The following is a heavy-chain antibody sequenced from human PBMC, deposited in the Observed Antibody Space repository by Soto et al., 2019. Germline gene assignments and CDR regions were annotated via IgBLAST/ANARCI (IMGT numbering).Heavy chain of an antibody. CDR2: INAGNGNT. D-gene: IGHD2-21*02. V-gene: IGHV1-3*01. CDR3: ARDKSTYCGGDCLPDYYYGMDV. Sequence: ASVKVSCKASGYTFTSYAMHWVRQAPGQRLEWMGWINAGNGNTKYSQKFQGRVTITRDTSASTAYMELSSLRSEDTAVYYCARDKSTYCGGDCLPDYYYGMDVWGQGTTVTVSS. J-gene: IGHJ6*02. CDR1: GYTFTSYA.